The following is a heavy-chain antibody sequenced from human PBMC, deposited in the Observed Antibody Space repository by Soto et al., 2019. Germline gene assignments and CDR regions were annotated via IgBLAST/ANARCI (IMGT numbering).Heavy chain of an antibody. J-gene: IGHJ5*02. D-gene: IGHD5-12*01. CDR1: GDSVSSNTAS. CDR2: TYSRSKWYN. Sequence: PSPTLSLTCAISGDSVSSNTASWNWVRQSPSRGLEWLGRTYSRSKWYNDYAASVKSRIIINPDTSKNQFSLQLNSVTPEDTAVYYCAKGDNLGPKTGYAFDPWGQGILVTVSS. CDR3: AKGDNLGPKTGYAFDP. V-gene: IGHV6-1*01.